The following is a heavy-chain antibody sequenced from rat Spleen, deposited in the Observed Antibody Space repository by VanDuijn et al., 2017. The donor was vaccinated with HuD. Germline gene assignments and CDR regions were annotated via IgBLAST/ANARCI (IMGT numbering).Heavy chain of an antibody. CDR2: ISTSGGST. J-gene: IGHJ2*01. CDR1: GFTFSKYG. CDR3: TTTWNFDY. V-gene: IGHV5-19*01. Sequence: EVHLVESGGDLVQPGRSLKLSCAASGFTFSKYGMAWVRQAPTKGLEWVASISTSGGSTYYRDSVKGRFTISRDNPKSTLSLQMDSLRSEDTATYYCTTTWNFDYWGQGVMVTVSS.